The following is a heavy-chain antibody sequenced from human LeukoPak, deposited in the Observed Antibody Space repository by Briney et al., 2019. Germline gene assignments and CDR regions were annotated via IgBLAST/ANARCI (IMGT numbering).Heavy chain of an antibody. D-gene: IGHD3-3*01. CDR2: INWNGGST. J-gene: IGHJ6*04. V-gene: IGHV3-20*04. Sequence: GGSLRLPCAASGFTFDDYGMSWVRQAPGKGLEWVFGINWNGGSTGYADSVKGRFTISRDNAKNSLYLQMNSLRAEDTALYYCAREYDFWSGHPPRALDVWGKGTTVTVSS. CDR3: AREYDFWSGHPPRALDV. CDR1: GFTFDDYG.